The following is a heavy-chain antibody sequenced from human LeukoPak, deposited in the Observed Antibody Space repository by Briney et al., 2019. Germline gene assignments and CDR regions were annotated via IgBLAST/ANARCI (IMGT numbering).Heavy chain of an antibody. J-gene: IGHJ4*02. D-gene: IGHD3-3*01. CDR2: IIPIFNRT. CDR1: GGSFSTYA. CDR3: ARGRLDFLRSFDH. Sequence: GASVKVSCKASGGSFSTYATSWVRQAPGQGLEWMGGIIPIFNRTSYAQDFQDRLVITANTSTTTAYIDLNSQTSEDTAVYYCARGRLDFLRSFDHWGQGTPVTVSS. V-gene: IGHV1-69*06.